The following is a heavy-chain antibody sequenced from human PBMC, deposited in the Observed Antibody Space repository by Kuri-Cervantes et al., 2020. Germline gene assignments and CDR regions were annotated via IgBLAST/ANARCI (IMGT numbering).Heavy chain of an antibody. J-gene: IGHJ6*03. CDR1: GGSVSSGSYY. Sequence: SETLSLTCTVSGGSVSSGSYYWSWIRQPPGKGLEWIGYIYYSGSTNYNPSLKSRVTISVDTSKNQFSLKLSSVTAADTAVYYCARAGYYYYMDVWGTGTTVTVSS. CDR3: ARAGYYYYMDV. V-gene: IGHV4-61*01. CDR2: IYYSGST.